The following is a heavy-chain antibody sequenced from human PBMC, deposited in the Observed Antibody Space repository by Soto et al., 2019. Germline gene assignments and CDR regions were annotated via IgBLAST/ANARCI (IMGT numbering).Heavy chain of an antibody. Sequence: ASVKVSCKASGYTFTSYGTSWVRQAPGQGLEWMGWISAYNGNTNYAQKLQGRVTMTTDTSTSTAYMELRSLRSDDTAVYYCARDRYYDFWSGSTYYYYGMDVWGQGTTVTVSS. CDR3: ARDRYYDFWSGSTYYYYGMDV. J-gene: IGHJ6*02. CDR2: ISAYNGNT. CDR1: GYTFTSYG. D-gene: IGHD3-3*01. V-gene: IGHV1-18*04.